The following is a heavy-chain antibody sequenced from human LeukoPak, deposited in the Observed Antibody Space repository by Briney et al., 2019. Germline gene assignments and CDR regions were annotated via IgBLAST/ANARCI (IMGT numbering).Heavy chain of an antibody. CDR2: INPKNGGT. CDR1: GYTFSDHY. J-gene: IGHJ6*03. Sequence: ASVKVSCKPSGYTFSDHYMHWVRQAPGQGLEWMAWINPKNGGTTYAPKFQGRVTLTRDTSISTFYMELSRLTSDDTAVYYLERGGGGDFWSRDYYMDVWGKGTTVTVS. D-gene: IGHD3-3*01. V-gene: IGHV1-2*02. CDR3: ERGGGGDFWSRDYYMDV.